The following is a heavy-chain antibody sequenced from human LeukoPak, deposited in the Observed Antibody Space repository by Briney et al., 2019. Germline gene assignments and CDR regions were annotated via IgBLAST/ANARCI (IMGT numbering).Heavy chain of an antibody. D-gene: IGHD3-22*01. CDR3: ARGYYDSSGYYYYGMDV. Sequence: GASVKVSCKASGYTFTSYYMHWVRQAPGQGLEWMGIINPSGGSTTYAQKFQGRVTRTRDTSTSTVYMELSSLRSEDTAVYYCARGYYDSSGYYYYGMDVWGQGTTVTVSS. J-gene: IGHJ6*02. CDR1: GYTFTSYY. V-gene: IGHV1-46*01. CDR2: INPSGGST.